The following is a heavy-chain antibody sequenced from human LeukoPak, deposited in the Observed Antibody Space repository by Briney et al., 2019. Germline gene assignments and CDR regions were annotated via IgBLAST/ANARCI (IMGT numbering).Heavy chain of an antibody. J-gene: IGHJ4*02. D-gene: IGHD4-17*01. Sequence: PGRSLRLSCAASGFTFSSCGMHWVRQAPGKGLEWVAVIWYDGSNKYYADSVKGRFTISRDNSKNTLYLQMNSLRAEDTAVYYCAKSSHLGVTVTADYWGQGTLVTVSS. CDR1: GFTFSSCG. V-gene: IGHV3-33*06. CDR2: IWYDGSNK. CDR3: AKSSHLGVTVTADY.